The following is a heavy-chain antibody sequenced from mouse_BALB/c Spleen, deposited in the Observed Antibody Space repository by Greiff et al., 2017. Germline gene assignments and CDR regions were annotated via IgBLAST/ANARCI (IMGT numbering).Heavy chain of an antibody. CDR1: GFTFSDYG. J-gene: IGHJ1*01. CDR2: ISNLAYSI. D-gene: IGHD1-1*01. Sequence: EVQLVESGGGLVQPGGSRKLSCAASGFTFSDYGMAWVRQAPGKGPEWVAFISNLAYSIYYADTVTGRFTISRENAKNTLYLEMSSLRSEDTAMYYCARDNDYGSSYWYFDVWGAGTTVTVSS. CDR3: ARDNDYGSSYWYFDV. V-gene: IGHV5-15*02.